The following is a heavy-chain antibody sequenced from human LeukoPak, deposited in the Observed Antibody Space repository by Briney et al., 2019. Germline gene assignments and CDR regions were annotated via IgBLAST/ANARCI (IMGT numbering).Heavy chain of an antibody. J-gene: IGHJ6*02. D-gene: IGHD6-19*01. V-gene: IGHV3-23*01. CDR3: TKGGYSSGCYEGYYYYGMDV. CDR2: ISGSGGST. Sequence: GGSLRLSCAASGFTFSSYAMSWVRQAPGKGLEWVSAISGSGGSTYYADSVKGRFTISRDNSKNTLYLQMNSLRAEDTAVYYCTKGGYSSGCYEGYYYYGMDVWGQGTLVTVSS. CDR1: GFTFSSYA.